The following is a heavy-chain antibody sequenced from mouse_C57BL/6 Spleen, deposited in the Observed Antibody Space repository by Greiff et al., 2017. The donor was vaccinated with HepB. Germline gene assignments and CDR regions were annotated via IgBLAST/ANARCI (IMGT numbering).Heavy chain of an antibody. CDR1: GYTFTSYW. CDR3: ASPYYDYDEAWFAY. D-gene: IGHD2-4*01. Sequence: VQLQQSGAELVKPGASVKMSCKASGYTFTSYWITWVKQRPGQGLEWIGDIYPGSGSTNYNEKFKSKATLTVDTSSSTAYMQLSSLTSEDSAVYYCASPYYDYDEAWFAYWGQGTLVTVSA. J-gene: IGHJ3*01. CDR2: IYPGSGST. V-gene: IGHV1-55*01.